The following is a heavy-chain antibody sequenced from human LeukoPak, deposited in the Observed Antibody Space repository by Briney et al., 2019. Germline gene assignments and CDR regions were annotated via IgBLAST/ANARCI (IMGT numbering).Heavy chain of an antibody. V-gene: IGHV3-23*01. J-gene: IGHJ4*02. CDR2: ISGSGGSA. CDR3: ARHKENYGDSCLDDD. Sequence: GGSLRLSCVASGFTFRDFSMSWVRQAPGKGLEWVAAISGSGGSAYSADSVKGRFTVSRGNSKNTLYLQMNSLRADDTAVYYCARHKENYGDSCLDDDWGQGTLVTVSS. D-gene: IGHD4-17*01. CDR1: GFTFRDFS.